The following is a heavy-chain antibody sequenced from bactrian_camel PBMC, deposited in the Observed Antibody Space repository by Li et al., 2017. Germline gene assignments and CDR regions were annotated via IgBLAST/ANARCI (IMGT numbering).Heavy chain of an antibody. V-gene: IGHV3S57*01. CDR2: IDTDGST. D-gene: IGHD4*01. J-gene: IGHJ4*01. CDR1: GCTYNHYC. CDR3: AAVRVKYSDSCMKFRYAFGY. Sequence: HVQLVESGGGSVKAGGSLTLTCVASGCTYNHYCMGWFRLAPGKEREGVAIIDTDGSTFYADSVAGRFTISQDNSKNTLSLQMNSLKPEDTAMYYCAAVRVKYSDSCMKFRYAFGYWGQGTQVTVS.